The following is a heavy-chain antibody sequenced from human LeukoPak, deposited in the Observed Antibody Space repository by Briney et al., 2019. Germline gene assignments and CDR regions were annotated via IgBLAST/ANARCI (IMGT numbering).Heavy chain of an antibody. Sequence: ASVKVFCKASGGTFSSYAISWVRQAPGQGLEWMGRIIPILGIANYAQKFQGRVTITADKSTSTAYMELSSLRSEDTAVYYCAREEGRVTMVRGVPGLDYWGQGTLVTVSS. CDR3: AREEGRVTMVRGVPGLDY. CDR1: GGTFSSYA. CDR2: IIPILGIA. J-gene: IGHJ4*02. V-gene: IGHV1-69*04. D-gene: IGHD3-10*01.